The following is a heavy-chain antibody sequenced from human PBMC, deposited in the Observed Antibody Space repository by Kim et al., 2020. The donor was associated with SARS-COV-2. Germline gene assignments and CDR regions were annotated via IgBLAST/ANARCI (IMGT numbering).Heavy chain of an antibody. D-gene: IGHD6-19*01. CDR3: ASVAVAGISDDY. CDR2: INSDGGTT. CDR1: GFTFSSYW. J-gene: IGHJ4*02. Sequence: GGSLRLSCAASGFTFSSYWMHWVRQAPGKGLVWVSRINSDGGTTSYADSVKGRFTISRDNAKNTLYLQMNSLRAEHTAVYYCASVAVAGISDDYWGQGTLVTVSS. V-gene: IGHV3-74*01.